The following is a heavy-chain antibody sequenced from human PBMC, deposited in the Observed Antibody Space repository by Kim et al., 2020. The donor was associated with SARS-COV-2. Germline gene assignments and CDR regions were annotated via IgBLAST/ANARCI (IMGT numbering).Heavy chain of an antibody. D-gene: IGHD3-22*01. J-gene: IGHJ6*02. CDR3: AREFIAYYYDSSGYSGGMDV. V-gene: IGHV1-46*01. CDR2: INPSGGST. CDR1: GYTFTSYY. Sequence: ASVKVSCKASGYTFTSYYMHWVRQAPGQGLEWMGIINPSGGSTSYAQKFQGRVTMTRDTSTSTVYMELSSLRSEDTAVYYCAREFIAYYYDSSGYSGGMDVWGQGTTVTVSS.